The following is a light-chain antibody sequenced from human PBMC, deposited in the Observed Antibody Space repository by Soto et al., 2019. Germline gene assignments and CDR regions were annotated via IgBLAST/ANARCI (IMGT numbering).Light chain of an antibody. CDR1: QSVSSW. CDR3: QQNNTYWT. Sequence: DIQVTQSPSTLSASVGDRVTITCRASQSVSSWLAWYQQKPGKAPKLLIYNASSLESGVPSRFSGSGSGTEFTLTISSLQPDDFATYCCQQNNTYWTFGQGTKVDIK. V-gene: IGKV1-5*03. J-gene: IGKJ1*01. CDR2: NAS.